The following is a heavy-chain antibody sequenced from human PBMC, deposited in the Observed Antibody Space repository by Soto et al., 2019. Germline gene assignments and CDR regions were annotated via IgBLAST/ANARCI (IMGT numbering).Heavy chain of an antibody. D-gene: IGHD2-2*01. CDR3: AKYIVVVPAATVYYYYGMDV. Sequence: EVQLLESGGGLVQPGGSLRLSCAASGFTFSSYAMSWVRQAPGKGLEWVSAISGSAGSTYYADSVKGRFTISRDNSKNTLYLKMNSLRAEDTVVYYCAKYIVVVPAATVYYYYGMDVWGQGTTVTVSS. V-gene: IGHV3-23*01. J-gene: IGHJ6*02. CDR1: GFTFSSYA. CDR2: ISGSAGST.